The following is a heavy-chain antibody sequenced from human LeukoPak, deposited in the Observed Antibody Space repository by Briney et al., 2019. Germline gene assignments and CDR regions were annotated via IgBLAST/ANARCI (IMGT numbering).Heavy chain of an antibody. J-gene: IGHJ4*02. CDR2: ITPDSGGT. Sequence: ASVKVSCKASGYTFTDNYMHWVRQAPGQGLEWVGWITPDSGGTHYSQKFQGRVTLTTDTSIRTAYMELGGLRSDDSAVYFCARDHNWGPDYWGQGTLVTVSS. CDR1: GYTFTDNY. D-gene: IGHD7-27*01. CDR3: ARDHNWGPDY. V-gene: IGHV1-2*02.